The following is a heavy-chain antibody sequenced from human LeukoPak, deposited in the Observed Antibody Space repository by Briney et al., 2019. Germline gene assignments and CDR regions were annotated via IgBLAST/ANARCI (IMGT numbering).Heavy chain of an antibody. CDR1: GASVSSASY. Sequence: SETLSLTCTVSGASVSSASYWTWIRQPPGKGVEWIAHIYNGVNTNYNPSLKSRVTISVDTSKNQFSLRLNSVTAADTAIYYCARSRAFNSGAFDPWGQGSLVTVSS. D-gene: IGHD1-26*01. V-gene: IGHV4-61*01. CDR3: ARSRAFNSGAFDP. J-gene: IGHJ5*02. CDR2: IYNGVNT.